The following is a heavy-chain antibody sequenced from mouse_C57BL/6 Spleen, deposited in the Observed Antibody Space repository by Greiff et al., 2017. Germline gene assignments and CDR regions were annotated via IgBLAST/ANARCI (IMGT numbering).Heavy chain of an antibody. V-gene: IGHV6-3*01. Sequence: EVKLVESGGGLVQPGGSMKLSCVASGFTFSNYWMNWVRQSPEKGLEWVAQIRLKSDNYATHYAESVKGRFTISRDDSKSSVYLQMNNLRAEDTGIYYCTVYYGSSAWYFDVWGTGTTVTVSS. CDR1: GFTFSNYW. CDR3: TVYYGSSAWYFDV. CDR2: IRLKSDNYAT. J-gene: IGHJ1*03. D-gene: IGHD1-1*01.